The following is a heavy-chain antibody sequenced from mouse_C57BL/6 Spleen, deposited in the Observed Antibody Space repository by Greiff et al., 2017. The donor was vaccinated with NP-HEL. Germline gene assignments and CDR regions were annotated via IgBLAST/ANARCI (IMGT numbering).Heavy chain of an antibody. CDR1: GYTFTDYY. V-gene: IGHV1-26*01. J-gene: IGHJ2*01. CDR2: INPNNGGT. CDR3: ARLRAKDYFDY. D-gene: IGHD1-3*01. Sequence: EVQLQQSGPELVKPGASVKISCKASGYTFTDYYMNWVKQSHGKSLEWIGDINPNNGGTSYNQKFKGKATLTVDKSSSTAYMELRSLTSEDSAVYYCARLRAKDYFDYWGQGTTLTVSS.